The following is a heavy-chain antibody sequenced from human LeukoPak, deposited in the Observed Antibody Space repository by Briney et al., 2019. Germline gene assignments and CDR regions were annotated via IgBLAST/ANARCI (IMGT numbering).Heavy chain of an antibody. J-gene: IGHJ4*02. V-gene: IGHV3-11*06. Sequence: GEPLTLSCAASGFTFSDYYMSWIRQPPGKGLEWVSYISSSSSYTNYADSVKGRFTISRDNAKNSLYLQMNSLRAEDTAVYYCARALETGYSSSWYSLTFDYWGQGTLVTVSS. CDR3: ARALETGYSSSWYSLTFDY. CDR1: GFTFSDYY. D-gene: IGHD6-13*01. CDR2: ISSSSSYT.